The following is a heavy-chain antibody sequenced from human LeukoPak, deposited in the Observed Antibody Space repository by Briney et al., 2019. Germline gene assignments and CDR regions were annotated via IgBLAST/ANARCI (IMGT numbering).Heavy chain of an antibody. Sequence: SETLSLTCTVSGGSISSYYWSWIRQPPGKGLEWIGYIYYSGSTNYNPSLKSRVTISVDTSKNQFSLKLSSVTAADTAVYYCARGAGSYYQDWFDPWGQGTLVTVSS. D-gene: IGHD3-10*01. J-gene: IGHJ5*02. CDR2: IYYSGST. CDR1: GGSISSYY. CDR3: ARGAGSYYQDWFDP. V-gene: IGHV4-59*01.